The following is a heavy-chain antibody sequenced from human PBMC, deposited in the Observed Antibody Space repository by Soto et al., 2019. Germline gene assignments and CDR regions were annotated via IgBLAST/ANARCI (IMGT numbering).Heavy chain of an antibody. V-gene: IGHV3-21*01. CDR2: ISSRSDI. D-gene: IGHD2-2*02. CDR3: AREYTAWPLAYGLDV. CDR1: GFTFSTYS. Sequence: VGSRRLSCVGCGFTFSTYSINWVRQAPGKWLEWVSSISSRSDIYYADSVKGRFTISRDNAKNSVSLQMNSLRAEDTAVYYCAREYTAWPLAYGLDVWGQGTTVTVSS. J-gene: IGHJ6*02.